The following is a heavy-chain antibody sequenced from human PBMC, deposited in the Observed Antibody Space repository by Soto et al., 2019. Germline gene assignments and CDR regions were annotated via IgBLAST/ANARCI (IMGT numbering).Heavy chain of an antibody. V-gene: IGHV4-30-4*01. CDR1: GDSISSADYY. Sequence: SETLSLTCTVSGDSISSADYYWSWIRQTPGKGLEWIGHIFYSGTTYYNPSLKSRLTISVDTSKNHFSLRLTSVTAADTAVYYCARDLWVEPELYYYGMDVWGQGATVTVSS. CDR3: ARDLWVEPELYYYGMDV. D-gene: IGHD1-1*01. CDR2: IFYSGTT. J-gene: IGHJ6*02.